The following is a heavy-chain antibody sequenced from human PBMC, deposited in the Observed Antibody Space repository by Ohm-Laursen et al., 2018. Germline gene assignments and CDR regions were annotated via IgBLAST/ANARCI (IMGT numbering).Heavy chain of an antibody. CDR3: ARDNVDIDAFDI. D-gene: IGHD5-12*01. Sequence: ASVKVSCKASGYTFTSPYLHWARQAPGQGLEWMGWINPNSGGTNYAQKFQGRVTMTRDTSISTAYMELSRLRSDDTAVYYCARDNVDIDAFDIWGQGTMVTVSS. CDR1: GYTFTSPY. V-gene: IGHV1-2*02. CDR2: INPNSGGT. J-gene: IGHJ3*02.